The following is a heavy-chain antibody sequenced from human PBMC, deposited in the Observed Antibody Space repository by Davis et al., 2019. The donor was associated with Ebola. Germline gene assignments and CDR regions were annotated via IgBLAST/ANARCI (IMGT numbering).Heavy chain of an antibody. CDR3: ARGWRYPGA. V-gene: IGHV3-7*01. CDR2: IKQDGSEK. CDR1: GFTFANYW. D-gene: IGHD2-2*02. Sequence: GESLKISCAASGFTFANYWMTWVRQAPGRGLEWVANIKQDGSEKYYVDSVKGRFTISRDNTKNSLYLQMNNLRAEDTALYYCARGWRYPGAWGQGTLVTVSS. J-gene: IGHJ5*02.